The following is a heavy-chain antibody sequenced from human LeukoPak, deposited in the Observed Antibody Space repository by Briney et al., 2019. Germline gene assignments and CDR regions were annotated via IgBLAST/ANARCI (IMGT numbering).Heavy chain of an antibody. J-gene: IGHJ5*02. D-gene: IGHD3-10*01. V-gene: IGHV3-30*02. CDR2: IRHDGSNK. CDR3: AKERGSGSYYNGVYNWFDP. CDR1: GFTFSSYA. Sequence: GGSLRLSCAASGFTFSSYAMHWVRQAPGKGLEWVAFIRHDGSNKYYADSVEGRFTISRDNSKNTLYLQMNSLRAEDTAVYYCAKERGSGSYYNGVYNWFDPWGQGTLVTVSS.